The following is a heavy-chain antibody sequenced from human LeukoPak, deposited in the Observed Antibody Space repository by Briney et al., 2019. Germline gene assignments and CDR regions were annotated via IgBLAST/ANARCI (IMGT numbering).Heavy chain of an antibody. D-gene: IGHD3-3*01. Sequence: SVKVSCKASGGTFSSYATSWVRQAPGQGLEWMGGIIPIFGTANYAQKFQGRVTITTDESTSTAYMELSSLRSEDTAVYYCASGSLWSGILEYWGQGTLVIVSS. V-gene: IGHV1-69*05. CDR1: GGTFSSYA. J-gene: IGHJ4*02. CDR2: IIPIFGTA. CDR3: ASGSLWSGILEY.